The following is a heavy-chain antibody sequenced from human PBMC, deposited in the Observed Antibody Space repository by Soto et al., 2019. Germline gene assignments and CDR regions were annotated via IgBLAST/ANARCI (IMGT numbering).Heavy chain of an antibody. V-gene: IGHV1-69*02. CDR1: GDTFSFYT. J-gene: IGHJ4*02. CDR2: VNPILSMS. CDR3: ARSSGYYLIDDY. D-gene: IGHD3-22*01. Sequence: SVKVSCKASGDTFSFYTINWVRQAPGLGLEWMGRVNPILSMSNYAQKFQGRVTMTADKSTSTAYMELRSLRSEDTALYYCARSSGYYLIDDYWGQGTLVTVSS.